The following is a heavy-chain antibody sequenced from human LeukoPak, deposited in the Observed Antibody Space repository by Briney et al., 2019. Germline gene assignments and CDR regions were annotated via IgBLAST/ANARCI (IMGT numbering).Heavy chain of an antibody. Sequence: GGSLRPSCAASGFTFSSYWMHWVRQAPGKGLVWVSRIKSDGSTNYADSVKGRFTISRDNAKNTVSLQMNSLRAEDTGVYYCARAPSESGGYYPEYFRHWGQGTLVTVSS. CDR1: GFTFSSYW. CDR3: ARAPSESGGYYPEYFRH. V-gene: IGHV3-74*01. CDR2: IKSDGST. D-gene: IGHD3-22*01. J-gene: IGHJ1*01.